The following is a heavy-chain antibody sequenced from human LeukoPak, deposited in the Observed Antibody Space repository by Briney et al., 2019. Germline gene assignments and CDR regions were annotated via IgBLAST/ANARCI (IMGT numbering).Heavy chain of an antibody. CDR2: ISGSGGST. CDR3: AKEIQFGELYYYYYGMDV. J-gene: IGHJ6*04. V-gene: IGHV3-23*01. D-gene: IGHD3-10*01. CDR1: GFTFSSYA. Sequence: GGSLRLSCAASGFTFSSYAMSWVRQAPGKGLEWVSAISGSGGSTYYADSVKGRFTISRDNSKNTLYLQMNSLRAEDTAVYYCAKEIQFGELYYYYYGMDVWGKGTTVTVPP.